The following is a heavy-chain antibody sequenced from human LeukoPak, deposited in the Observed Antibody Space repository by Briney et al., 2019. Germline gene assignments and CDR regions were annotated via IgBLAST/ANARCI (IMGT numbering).Heavy chain of an antibody. J-gene: IGHJ3*02. CDR1: GGSMSNHY. V-gene: IGHV4-59*11. CDR2: IYHSGST. CDR3: ARGLRGYRAFDI. Sequence: SETLSLTCSVSGGSMSNHYWNWIRQPPGKGLEWIGYIYHSGSTNYSPSLKSRVTISVDTSKNQFSLKLSSVTAADTAVYYCARGLRGYRAFDIWGQGTMVTVSS. D-gene: IGHD3-22*01.